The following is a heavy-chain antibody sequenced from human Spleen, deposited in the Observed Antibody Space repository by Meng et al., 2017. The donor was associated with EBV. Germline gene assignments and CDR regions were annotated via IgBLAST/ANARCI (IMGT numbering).Heavy chain of an antibody. V-gene: IGHV1-46*01. CDR2: IHPGGGST. CDR1: GYTFSSYY. D-gene: IGHD2-21*01. Sequence: QEQLVQSGAEVKNPWASVKVSCKASGYTFSSYYLRWVRQAPGQGLEWMGIIHPGGGSTSYAQKFLGRVTMTRDTSTSTVYMELSNLRYEDTAVYYCAREGVVIAQDYWGQGTLVTVSS. J-gene: IGHJ4*02. CDR3: AREGVVIAQDY.